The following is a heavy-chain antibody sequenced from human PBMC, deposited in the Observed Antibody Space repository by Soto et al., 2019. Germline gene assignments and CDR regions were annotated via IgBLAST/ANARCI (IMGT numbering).Heavy chain of an antibody. CDR1: GFTFSSYA. CDR3: AKPELTGGPEKSRFDY. Sequence: GGSLRLSCAASGFTFSSYAMSWVRQAPGKGLEWVSAISGSGGSTYYADSVKGRFTISRDNSKNTLYLQMNSLRAEDTAVYYCAKPELTGGPEKSRFDYWGQGTLVTVSS. V-gene: IGHV3-23*01. CDR2: ISGSGGST. D-gene: IGHD7-27*01. J-gene: IGHJ4*02.